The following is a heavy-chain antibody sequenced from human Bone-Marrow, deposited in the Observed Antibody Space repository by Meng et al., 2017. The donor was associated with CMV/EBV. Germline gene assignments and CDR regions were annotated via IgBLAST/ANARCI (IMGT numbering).Heavy chain of an antibody. CDR3: ARGLSPDFWSGYQVYGVDI. CDR2: ITSHGGST. Sequence: GESLKISCAASGFTFSSYAMHWVRQAPGKGLEYVSAITSHGGSTSYAESVKGRFTISRDNSKNTLYLQMGRLRAEDMAVYFCARGLSPDFWSGYQVYGVDIWGQGNTVTVYS. D-gene: IGHD3-3*01. CDR1: GFTFSSYA. V-gene: IGHV3-64*02. J-gene: IGHJ6*02.